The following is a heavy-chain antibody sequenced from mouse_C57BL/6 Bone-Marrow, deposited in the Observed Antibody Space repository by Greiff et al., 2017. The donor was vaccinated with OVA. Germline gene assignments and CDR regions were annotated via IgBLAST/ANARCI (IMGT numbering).Heavy chain of an antibody. CDR2: IDPEDGET. CDR3: AYYYGSSYYAMDY. J-gene: IGHJ4*01. D-gene: IGHD1-1*01. V-gene: IGHV14-2*01. CDR1: GFNIKDYY. Sequence: EVQGVESGAELVKPGASVKLSCTASGFNIKDYYMHWVKQRTEQGLEWIGRIDPEDGETKYAPKFQGKATITADTSSNTAYLQLSSLTSEDTAVYYCAYYYGSSYYAMDYWGQGTSVTVSS.